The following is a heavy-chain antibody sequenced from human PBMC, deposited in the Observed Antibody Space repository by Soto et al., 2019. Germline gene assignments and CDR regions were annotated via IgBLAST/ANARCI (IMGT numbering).Heavy chain of an antibody. V-gene: IGHV3-11*01. Sequence: AGGSLRLSCAASGFTFSDYYMSWIRQAPGKGLEWVSYISSSGSTIYYADSVKGRFTISRDNAKNSLYLQMNSLRAEDTAVYYCARAKSGYSSGWAFYYYGMDVWGQGTTVTVSS. CDR3: ARAKSGYSSGWAFYYYGMDV. CDR1: GFTFSDYY. D-gene: IGHD6-19*01. CDR2: ISSSGSTI. J-gene: IGHJ6*02.